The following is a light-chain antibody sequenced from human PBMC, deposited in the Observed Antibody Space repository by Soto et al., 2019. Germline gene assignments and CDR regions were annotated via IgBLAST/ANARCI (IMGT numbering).Light chain of an antibody. J-gene: IGKJ1*01. Sequence: DIVMTQSPATLSVSPGERATLSCRASQSISSDLAWYQHKPGQAPRLLIYGASTRATVIPAMFSGSGSGTEFTLTINSLQSVDFADYDCQYYNSWPAYTFGPGTKVEFK. CDR1: QSISSD. CDR2: GAS. CDR3: QYYNSWPAYT. V-gene: IGKV3-15*01.